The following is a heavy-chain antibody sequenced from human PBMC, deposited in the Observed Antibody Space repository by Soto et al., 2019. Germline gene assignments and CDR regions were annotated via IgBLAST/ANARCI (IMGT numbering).Heavy chain of an antibody. CDR2: INYGGGT. J-gene: IGHJ4*02. V-gene: IGHV1-2*02. Sequence: QVQLVQSGAEVAKPGASVKVSCKASQYTFTNFYLHWVRQAPGQRPEWMGWINYGGGTIYAQKFQGRLTMTRDTSITTAYMELSRLSSDDTAFYYCATSSDWSPLLDYWGQGTLVTVSS. D-gene: IGHD6-19*01. CDR3: ATSSDWSPLLDY. CDR1: QYTFTNFY.